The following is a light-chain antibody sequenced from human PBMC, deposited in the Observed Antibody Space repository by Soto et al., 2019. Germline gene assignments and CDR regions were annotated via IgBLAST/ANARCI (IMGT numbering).Light chain of an antibody. CDR3: QQVNSFPLT. CDR2: AAS. J-gene: IGKJ4*01. CDR1: QGISSW. V-gene: IGKV1D-12*01. Sequence: DIQMTQSPSSVSASVGDRVTITCRASQGISSWLAWYQHKPGKVPQLLIYAASSLQSGVPSRFSGSGSGTDFTLTISSLQPEDFATGYCQQVNSFPLTFGGGTEVEIK.